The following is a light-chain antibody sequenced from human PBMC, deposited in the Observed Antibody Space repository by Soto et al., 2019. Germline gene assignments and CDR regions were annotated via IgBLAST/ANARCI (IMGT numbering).Light chain of an antibody. CDR1: ESVTSSC. V-gene: IGKV3-20*01. J-gene: IGKJ3*01. CDR3: QQCGCSPLFS. Sequence: EIVLTQSPDTLSLSPGERATLSCTASESVTSSCLACYQRKPGQAPRLLIHTTSTRATDIPDRFSVSGSGTDFTLTISRLEPEDFAVYYCQQCGCSPLFSFGPGTRVDI. CDR2: TTS.